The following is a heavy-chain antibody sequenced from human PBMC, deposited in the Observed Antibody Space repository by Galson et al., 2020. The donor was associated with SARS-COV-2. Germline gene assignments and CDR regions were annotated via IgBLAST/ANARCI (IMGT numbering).Heavy chain of an antibody. CDR2: ITGSGDTT. CDR3: AKDPLMYDSNWYPNWFGP. Sequence: GESLKISCAASGFSFRNYAMSWVRQAPGKGLEWVSGITGSGDTTYHADSVKGRFTISRDNSKNTLYLQMNSLRAEDTAFYYCAKDPLMYDSNWYPNWFGPWGQGTLVTVSS. J-gene: IGHJ5*02. V-gene: IGHV3-23*01. CDR1: GFSFRNYA. D-gene: IGHD6-13*01.